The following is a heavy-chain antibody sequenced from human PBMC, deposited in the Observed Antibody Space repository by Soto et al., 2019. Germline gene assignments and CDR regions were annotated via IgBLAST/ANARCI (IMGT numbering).Heavy chain of an antibody. J-gene: IGHJ4*02. CDR3: ARLGYCSGGSCYSG. D-gene: IGHD2-15*01. CDR2: IIPIFGTA. CDR1: GGTFSSYA. V-gene: IGHV1-69*13. Sequence: ASVKVSCKASGGTFSSYAISWVRQAPGQGLEWMGGIIPIFGTANYAQKFQGRVTITADESKSTAYMELSSLRSEDTAVYYCARLGYCSGGSCYSGWGQGTLVTVSS.